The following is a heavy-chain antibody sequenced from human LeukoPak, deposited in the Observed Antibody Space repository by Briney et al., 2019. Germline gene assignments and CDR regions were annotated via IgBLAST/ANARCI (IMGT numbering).Heavy chain of an antibody. V-gene: IGHV3-23*01. J-gene: IGHJ4*02. Sequence: GGSLRLSCAASGFTFSSYAMSWVRQAPGKGLEWVSAISGSGGRTYYADSVKGRFTISRDNSKNTLYLQMNSLRAEDTAVYYCAKESMVRGVPEYYFDYWGQGTLVTVSS. CDR1: GFTFSSYA. D-gene: IGHD3-10*01. CDR2: ISGSGGRT. CDR3: AKESMVRGVPEYYFDY.